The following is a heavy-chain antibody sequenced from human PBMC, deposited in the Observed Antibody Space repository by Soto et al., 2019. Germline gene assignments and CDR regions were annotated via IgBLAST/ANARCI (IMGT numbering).Heavy chain of an antibody. D-gene: IGHD5-18*01. CDR1: GYTFTSYG. CDR3: ARAPYLVDTAMASFGMDV. Sequence: QVQLVQSGAEVKKPGASVKVSCKASGYTFTSYGISWVRQAPGQGLEWMGWISAYNGNTNYAQKLQGRVTMTTDTSTSTAYMGLRSLRSDDTAVYYCARAPYLVDTAMASFGMDVWGQGTTVTVSS. V-gene: IGHV1-18*01. J-gene: IGHJ6*02. CDR2: ISAYNGNT.